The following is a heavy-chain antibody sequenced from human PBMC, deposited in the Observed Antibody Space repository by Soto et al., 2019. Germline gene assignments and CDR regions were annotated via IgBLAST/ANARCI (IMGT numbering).Heavy chain of an antibody. D-gene: IGHD6-19*01. J-gene: IGHJ3*02. V-gene: IGHV1-69*13. CDR3: ATPVSSGWYDAFDI. Sequence: GASVKVSCKASGGTFSGYAISWVRQAPGQGLEWMGGIIPIFGTANYAQKFQGRVTITADESTSTAYMELSSLRSEDTAVYYCATPVSSGWYDAFDIWGQGTMVTVSS. CDR1: GGTFSGYA. CDR2: IIPIFGTA.